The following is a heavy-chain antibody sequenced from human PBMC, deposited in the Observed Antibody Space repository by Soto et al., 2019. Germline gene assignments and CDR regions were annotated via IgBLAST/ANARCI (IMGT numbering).Heavy chain of an antibody. V-gene: IGHV4-31*03. CDR3: ARGRRSITMVRGGNWFDP. D-gene: IGHD3-10*01. CDR2: IYYSGST. CDR1: GGSISSGGYY. J-gene: IGHJ5*02. Sequence: SETLALTCTVSGGSISSGGYYWSWIRQHPGKGLEWIGYIYYSGSTYYNPSLKSRVTISVDTSKNQFSLKLSSVTAADTAVYYCARGRRSITMVRGGNWFDPWGQGTLVTVSS.